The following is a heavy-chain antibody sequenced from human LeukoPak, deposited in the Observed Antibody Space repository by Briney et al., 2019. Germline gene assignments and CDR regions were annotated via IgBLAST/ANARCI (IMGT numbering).Heavy chain of an antibody. Sequence: ASVKVSCKASGYTFTRYDINWVRQATGQGLEWMGWMNPNSGNTGYAQKFQGRVTMTRNTSISTAYMELSSLRSEDTAVYYCAREVRWKYQLLGNYYYYMDVWGKGTTVTVSS. V-gene: IGHV1-8*01. J-gene: IGHJ6*03. CDR1: GYTFTRYD. CDR2: MNPNSGNT. CDR3: AREVRWKYQLLGNYYYYMDV. D-gene: IGHD2-2*01.